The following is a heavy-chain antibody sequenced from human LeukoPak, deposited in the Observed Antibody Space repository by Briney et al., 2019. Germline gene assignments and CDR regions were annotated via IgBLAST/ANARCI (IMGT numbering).Heavy chain of an antibody. CDR3: ASHGAAAGIFDY. J-gene: IGHJ4*02. CDR1: GDSIRSGDYY. CDR2: IYYSGRT. D-gene: IGHD6-13*01. Sequence: SQTLSLTCTVSGDSIRSGDYYWSWIRQPPGKGLEWIGYIYYSGRTYYNPSLKSRVTISVDRSKNQFSLKLSSVTAADTAVYYCASHGAAAGIFDYWGQGTLVTVSS. V-gene: IGHV4-30-4*01.